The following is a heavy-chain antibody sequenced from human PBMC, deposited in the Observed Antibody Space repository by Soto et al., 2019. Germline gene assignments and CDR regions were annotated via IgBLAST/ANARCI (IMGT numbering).Heavy chain of an antibody. Sequence: QVQLVESGGGVVQPGRSLRLSCAASGFTFSSYGMHWVRQAPGKGLEWAAVIWYDGSNKYYADSVKGRFTISRDNSKNTLYLQMNSLRAEDTAVYYCARDPGYSSSWTDYWGQGTLVTVSS. J-gene: IGHJ4*02. CDR2: IWYDGSNK. V-gene: IGHV3-33*01. D-gene: IGHD6-13*01. CDR1: GFTFSSYG. CDR3: ARDPGYSSSWTDY.